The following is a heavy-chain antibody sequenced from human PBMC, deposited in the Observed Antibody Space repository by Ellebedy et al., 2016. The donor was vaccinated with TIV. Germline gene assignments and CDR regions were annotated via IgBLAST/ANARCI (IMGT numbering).Heavy chain of an antibody. V-gene: IGHV3-30*03. D-gene: IGHD3-10*01. CDR2: ISYDGSDK. Sequence: GESLKISCAASGFTFRSYGMHWVRQAPGRGLEWLAVISYDGSDKSYGDSVKGRFTISRDNSKNTLYLQMNSLRVEDTAVYYCARDPDAFGDQYFDLWGQGTLVIVSS. J-gene: IGHJ5*01. CDR1: GFTFRSYG. CDR3: ARDPDAFGDQYFDL.